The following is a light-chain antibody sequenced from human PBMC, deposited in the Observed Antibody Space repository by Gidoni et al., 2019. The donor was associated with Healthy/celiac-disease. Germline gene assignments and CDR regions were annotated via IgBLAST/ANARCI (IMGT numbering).Light chain of an antibody. CDR3: QSYDSSNQV. CDR2: EDN. CDR1: SGSIASNY. J-gene: IGLJ3*02. Sequence: NFMLTQPHPVSVSPGTTVTISCTRSSGSIASNYVQWYQQRPGSAPTTVIYEDNQRPSGVPDRFSGSIDSSSNSASLTISGLKTEDEADYYCQSYDSSNQVFGGGTKLTVL. V-gene: IGLV6-57*03.